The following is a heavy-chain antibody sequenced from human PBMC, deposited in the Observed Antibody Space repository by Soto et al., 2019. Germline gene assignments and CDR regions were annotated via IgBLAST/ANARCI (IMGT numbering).Heavy chain of an antibody. V-gene: IGHV3-23*01. Sequence: EVQLLESEGGLVQPGGSLRLSCAASGFTFSSYAMSWVRQAPGKGLEWVSGISRSGGSTYYADSVKGRFTISRDNSKNTLYLQMNSLTAEDTAVYYCAKRGDSGNYPELDYWGQGTLVTVSS. D-gene: IGHD1-26*01. CDR3: AKRGDSGNYPELDY. CDR2: ISRSGGST. J-gene: IGHJ4*02. CDR1: GFTFSSYA.